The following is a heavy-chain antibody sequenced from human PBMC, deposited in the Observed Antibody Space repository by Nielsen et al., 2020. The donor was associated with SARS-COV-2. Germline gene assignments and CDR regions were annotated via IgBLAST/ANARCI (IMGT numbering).Heavy chain of an antibody. D-gene: IGHD3-22*01. J-gene: IGHJ4*02. Sequence: ASVKVSCKASGYTFTSYGISWVRQAPGQGLEWMGWISAYNGNTNYAQKLQGRVTMTTDTSTSTAYMELRSLRSDDTAVYYCARRAPNYYDSNGYLDYWGQGTLVTVSS. CDR3: ARRAPNYYDSNGYLDY. V-gene: IGHV1-18*01. CDR2: ISAYNGNT. CDR1: GYTFTSYG.